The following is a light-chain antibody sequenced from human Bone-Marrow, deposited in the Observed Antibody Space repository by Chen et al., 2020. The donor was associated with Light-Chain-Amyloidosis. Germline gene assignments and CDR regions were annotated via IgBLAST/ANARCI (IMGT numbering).Light chain of an antibody. CDR1: SSDVGSYDF. J-gene: IGLJ1*01. Sequence: QSALTQPAPVSGSPGQSIPIPCPGTSSDVGSYDFVSWYQQHAGKAPKLMIYEVTKRPSGVSNRFSGSKSGNTASLTISGLQAEDEADYYCCSYAGSPLYVFGTGTKVSVL. CDR2: EVT. CDR3: CSYAGSPLYV. V-gene: IGLV2-23*02.